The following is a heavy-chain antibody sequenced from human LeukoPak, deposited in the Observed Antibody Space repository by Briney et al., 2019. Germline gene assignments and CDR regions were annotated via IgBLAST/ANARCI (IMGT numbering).Heavy chain of an antibody. J-gene: IGHJ4*02. V-gene: IGHV3-23*01. D-gene: IGHD6-19*01. Sequence: GGSLRLSCAASGFTFSSYAMSWVRQAPGKGLEWVSAISGSGGSTYYADSVKGRFTISRDNSKNTLYLQMNSLRAEDTAVYYCAKGRSSSGWYGGGGTFDYWGQGTLVTVSS. CDR2: ISGSGGST. CDR1: GFTFSSYA. CDR3: AKGRSSSGWYGGGGTFDY.